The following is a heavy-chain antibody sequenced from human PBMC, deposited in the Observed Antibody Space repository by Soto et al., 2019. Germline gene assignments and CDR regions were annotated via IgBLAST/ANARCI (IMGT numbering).Heavy chain of an antibody. Sequence: SETLSFTCAVYGGSFSGYYWSWIRQPPGKGLEWIGEINHSGSTNYNPSLKSRVTISVDTSKNQFSLKLSSVTAADTAVYYCAISKPGVVYYYYMDVWGKGTTVTVSS. J-gene: IGHJ6*03. V-gene: IGHV4-34*01. CDR3: AISKPGVVYYYYMDV. CDR2: INHSGST. D-gene: IGHD2-2*01. CDR1: GGSFSGYY.